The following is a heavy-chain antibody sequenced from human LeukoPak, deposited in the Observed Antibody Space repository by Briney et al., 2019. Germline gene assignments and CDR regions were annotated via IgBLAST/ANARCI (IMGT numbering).Heavy chain of an antibody. D-gene: IGHD3-3*01. CDR3: AKPHYDFWSGYGGFDY. J-gene: IGHJ4*02. V-gene: IGHV3-23*01. CDR1: GFTFSDYY. Sequence: GGSLRLSCAGSGFTFSDYYMSWIRQAPGKGLEWVSAISGSGGSTYYADSVKGRFTISRDNSKNTLYLQMNSLRAEDTAVYYCAKPHYDFWSGYGGFDYWGQGTLVTVSS. CDR2: ISGSGGST.